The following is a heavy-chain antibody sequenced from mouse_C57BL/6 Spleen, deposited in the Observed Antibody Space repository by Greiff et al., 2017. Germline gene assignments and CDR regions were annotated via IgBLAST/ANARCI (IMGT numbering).Heavy chain of an antibody. V-gene: IGHV1-85*01. CDR3: ARGGDAYD. J-gene: IGHJ2*01. CDR1: GYTFTSYD. CDR2: IYPRDGST. Sequence: VKLVESGPELVKPGASVKLSCKASGYTFTSYDINWVKQRPGPGLEWIGWIYPRDGSTKYNEKFKGKATLTVDTSSSTAYMELHSLTSEDSAVYICARGGDAYDWGHITTRTVST. D-gene: IGHD2-14*01.